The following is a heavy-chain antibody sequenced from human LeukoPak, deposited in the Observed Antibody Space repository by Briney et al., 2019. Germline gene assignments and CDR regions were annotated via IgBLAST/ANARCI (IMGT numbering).Heavy chain of an antibody. CDR1: GFTCSSYW. CDR2: VKQDGSEK. CDR3: ARVGNDFWSGYYASDY. D-gene: IGHD3-3*01. V-gene: IGHV3-7*01. J-gene: IGHJ4*02. Sequence: GGSLRLSCAASGFTCSSYWTSWVRQAPANGLAWVANVKQDGSEKYYVDSVKGRFTISRDNAKNSLYLQMNSLRAEDTAVYYCARVGNDFWSGYYASDYWGQGTLVTVSS.